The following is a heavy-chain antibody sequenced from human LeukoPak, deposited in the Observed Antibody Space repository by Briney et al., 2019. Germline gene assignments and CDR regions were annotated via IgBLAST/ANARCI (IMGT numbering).Heavy chain of an antibody. V-gene: IGHV1-69*06. CDR1: GGTFSSYA. CDR3: ARDYDSSGYYSADY. Sequence: SVKVSCKASGGTFSSYAISWVRQAPGQGLERMGGIIPIFGTANYAQKFQGRVTITADKSTSTAYMELSSLRSEDTAVYYCARDYDSSGYYSADYWGQGTLVTVSS. D-gene: IGHD3-22*01. CDR2: IIPIFGTA. J-gene: IGHJ4*02.